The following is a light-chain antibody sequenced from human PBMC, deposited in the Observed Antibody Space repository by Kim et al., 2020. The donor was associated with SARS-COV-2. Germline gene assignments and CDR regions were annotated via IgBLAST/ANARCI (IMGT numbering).Light chain of an antibody. V-gene: IGLV5-45*03. CDR2: YKSDSDK. CDR3: MIWHSSAWV. J-gene: IGLJ3*02. CDR1: SDINVVTYK. Sequence: QPVLTQPSSLSASPGASASLTCTLRSDINVVTYKIYWYQQKPGSPPQYLLRYKSDSDKQQGSGVPSRFSGSKDASANAGILLISGLQSEDEADYYCMIWHSSAWVFGGGTQLTVL.